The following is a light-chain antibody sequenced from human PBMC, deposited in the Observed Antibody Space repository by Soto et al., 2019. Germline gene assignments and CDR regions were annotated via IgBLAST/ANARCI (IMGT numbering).Light chain of an antibody. CDR2: GAS. J-gene: IGKJ4*01. V-gene: IGKV3-20*01. CDR1: QSVSSSY. CDR3: QQYGSSPLT. Sequence: EIVLTQSPGTLSLSPVERATLSFSASQSVSSSYLAWYQQKPGQAPRLLIYGASSRATGIPDRFSGSGSGTDFTLTISRLEPEDFAVYYCQQYGSSPLTFGGGTKVDIK.